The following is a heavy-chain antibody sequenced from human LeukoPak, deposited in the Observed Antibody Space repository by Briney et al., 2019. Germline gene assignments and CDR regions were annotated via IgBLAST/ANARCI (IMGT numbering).Heavy chain of an antibody. Sequence: SETLSLTCTVSGGSISSYYWSWIRQPPGKGLEWIGYIYYSGSTNYNPSLKSRVTISVDTSKNQFSLKLSSVTAADTAVYYCARDQENWGFDAFDIWGQGTMVTVSS. CDR1: GGSISSYY. J-gene: IGHJ3*02. CDR3: ARDQENWGFDAFDI. CDR2: IYYSGST. V-gene: IGHV4-59*01. D-gene: IGHD7-27*01.